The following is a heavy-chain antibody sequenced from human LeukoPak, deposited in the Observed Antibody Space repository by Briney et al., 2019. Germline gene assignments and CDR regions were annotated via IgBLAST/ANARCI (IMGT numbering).Heavy chain of an antibody. V-gene: IGHV1-18*01. CDR2: ISAYNGNT. CDR1: GYTFTSYG. J-gene: IGHJ4*02. D-gene: IGHD2-2*01. CDR3: ARDEKARSVVVPAAND. Sequence: ASVKVSCKASGYTFTSYGIGWVRQAPGQGLEWMGWISAYNGNTNYAQKLQGRVTMTTDTSTSTAYMELRSLRSDDTAVYYCARDEKARSVVVPAANDWGQGTLVTVSS.